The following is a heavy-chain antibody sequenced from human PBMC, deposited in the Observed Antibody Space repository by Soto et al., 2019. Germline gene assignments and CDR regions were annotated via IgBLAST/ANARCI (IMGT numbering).Heavy chain of an antibody. J-gene: IGHJ4*02. Sequence: QVQLQESGPGLVKPSETLSLSCGVSGGSISQYYWSWIRQPAGKGLEWIGRIYSGGSTNYNPSLESLVPMSVDTSMNKYSLKLSAVTAADTAVYYCARGPGGFGDFSLDYWGQGTLVTVSS. CDR1: GGSISQYY. D-gene: IGHD3-10*01. V-gene: IGHV4-4*07. CDR3: ARGPGGFGDFSLDY. CDR2: IYSGGST.